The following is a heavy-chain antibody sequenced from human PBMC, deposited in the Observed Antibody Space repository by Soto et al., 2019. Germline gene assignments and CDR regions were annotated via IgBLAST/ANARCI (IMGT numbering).Heavy chain of an antibody. Sequence: QVLLVDSGGGVVQPGRSLRRSCAASGFTFSSYAMNWVRQAPGKGLEWVALISYDGSNKYYADSVRGRFTISRYSSTNTLFLQMNSVRAADTAVYYCGRCTSTSCHLGSDYWGQGTLVTVSS. CDR3: GRCTSTSCHLGSDY. J-gene: IGHJ4*02. V-gene: IGHV3-30-3*01. CDR1: GFTFSSYA. D-gene: IGHD2-2*01. CDR2: ISYDGSNK.